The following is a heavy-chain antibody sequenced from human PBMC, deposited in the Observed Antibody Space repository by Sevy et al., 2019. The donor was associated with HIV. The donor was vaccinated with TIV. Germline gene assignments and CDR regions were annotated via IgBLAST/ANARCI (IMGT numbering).Heavy chain of an antibody. CDR2: ISFDATNK. V-gene: IGHV3-30-3*01. CDR3: ALERLSSDVAEYFQN. D-gene: IGHD1-1*01. J-gene: IGHJ1*01. Sequence: GGSLRLSCAASGFTFNRYSMHWVRQAPGKGLEWVATISFDATNKHYPTSVKGGFTISRDNFQNSLFLQMDSLRPEDTAVYYCALERLSSDVAEYFQNWGQGTLVTVSS. CDR1: GFTFNRYS.